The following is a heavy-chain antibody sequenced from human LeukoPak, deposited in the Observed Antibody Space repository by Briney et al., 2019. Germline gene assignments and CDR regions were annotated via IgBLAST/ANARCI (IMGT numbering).Heavy chain of an antibody. Sequence: GGSLRLSCAASAFTFRSYGMHWVRQAPGKGLGWVAFIRYDGSDKYYADSVKDRFTISRDNSKNTLYLQMNSLRAEDTAVYYCVRQWLELYYYYYMDVWGKGTTVTISS. D-gene: IGHD6-19*01. CDR2: IRYDGSDK. J-gene: IGHJ6*03. CDR1: AFTFRSYG. CDR3: VRQWLELYYYYYMDV. V-gene: IGHV3-30*02.